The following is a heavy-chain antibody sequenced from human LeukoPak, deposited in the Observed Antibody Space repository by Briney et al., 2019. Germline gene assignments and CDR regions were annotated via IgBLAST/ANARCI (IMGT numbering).Heavy chain of an antibody. CDR2: IYHSGRI. J-gene: IGHJ4*02. CDR3: ARRPSGWPFDY. CDR1: ADSIVTTNW. V-gene: IGHV4-4*02. D-gene: IGHD6-19*01. Sequence: SGTLSLTCSVSADSIVTTNWWSWVRQPPGKGLEWIGEIYHSGRINYNPSLKSRVTISLDRSKNQFSLKLNSVTAADTAVYYCARRPSGWPFDYWGQGTLVTVSS.